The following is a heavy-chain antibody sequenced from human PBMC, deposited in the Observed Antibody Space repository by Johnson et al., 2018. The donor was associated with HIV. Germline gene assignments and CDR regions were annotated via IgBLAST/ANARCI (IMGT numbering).Heavy chain of an antibody. CDR1: GFTFENYA. J-gene: IGHJ3*02. CDR2: IRYDGSNK. V-gene: IGHV3-30*02. Sequence: QVQLVESGGVVVQPGGSLRLSCVVSGFTFENYAMHWVRQGPGKGLEWVAFIRYDGSNKYYADSVKGRFTISRDNSKNTLYLQMNSLRAEDTAVYYCAKSTWELRHLDAFDIWGQGTMVTVSS. D-gene: IGHD1-26*01. CDR3: AKSTWELRHLDAFDI.